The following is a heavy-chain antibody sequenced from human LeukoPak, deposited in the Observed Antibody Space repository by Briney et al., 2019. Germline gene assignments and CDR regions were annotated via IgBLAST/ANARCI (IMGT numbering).Heavy chain of an antibody. CDR1: GYTFTSYG. Sequence: GASVTVSFKASGYTFTSYGISWVRQAPGQGLEWMGWISAYNGNTNYAQKLQGRVTMTTDTSTNTAYMGLRSLRSDDTAVYYCARAYGSGSYYNNWFDPWGQGTLVTVSS. V-gene: IGHV1-18*01. D-gene: IGHD3-10*01. CDR3: ARAYGSGSYYNNWFDP. J-gene: IGHJ5*02. CDR2: ISAYNGNT.